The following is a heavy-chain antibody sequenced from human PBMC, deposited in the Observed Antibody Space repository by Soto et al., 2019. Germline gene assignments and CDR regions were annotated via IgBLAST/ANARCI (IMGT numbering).Heavy chain of an antibody. D-gene: IGHD2-2*01. Sequence: SETLSVTCTVSGGSINNYYWSWIRQPPGKGLEWIGYIYYSGSTNYNPSLKRRVTISVDMSKNQFSLKLNSVTAADTAVYYCARVYCSSTNCFDFFDDWGQGTLVTVSS. CDR2: IYYSGST. V-gene: IGHV4-59*01. J-gene: IGHJ4*02. CDR3: ARVYCSSTNCFDFFDD. CDR1: GGSINNYY.